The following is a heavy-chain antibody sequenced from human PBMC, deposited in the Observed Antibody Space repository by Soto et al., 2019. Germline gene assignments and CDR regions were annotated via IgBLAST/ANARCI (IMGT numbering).Heavy chain of an antibody. V-gene: IGHV3-23*01. Sequence: GGSLRLSCAASGFTFSSYAMSWVRQAPGKGLEWVSAISGSGGSTYYADSVKGRFTISRDNSKNTLYLQMNSLRAEDTAVYYCAKDVTYYYDSSGYDFDYWGQGTLVTVSS. CDR3: AKDVTYYYDSSGYDFDY. CDR2: ISGSGGST. D-gene: IGHD3-22*01. CDR1: GFTFSSYA. J-gene: IGHJ4*02.